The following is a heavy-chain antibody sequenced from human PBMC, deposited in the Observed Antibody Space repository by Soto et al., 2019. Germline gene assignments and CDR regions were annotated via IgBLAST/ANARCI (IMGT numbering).Heavy chain of an antibody. J-gene: IGHJ4*02. CDR1: GGSISSYY. V-gene: IGHV4-59*01. Sequence: SETLSPTCTVSGGSISSYYWSWIRQPPGKGLEWIGYIYYSGTTDYNPSLKSRVTISVDRSKNQFSLKLNSVTAADTAVYYCARHVDSTRAYYFDYWGQGTLVTVSS. CDR2: IYYSGTT. CDR3: ARHVDSTRAYYFDY. D-gene: IGHD5-18*01.